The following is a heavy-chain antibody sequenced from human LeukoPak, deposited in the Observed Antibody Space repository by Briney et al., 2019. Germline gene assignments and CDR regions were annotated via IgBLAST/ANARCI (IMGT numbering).Heavy chain of an antibody. CDR3: ATSDSGLWDY. V-gene: IGHV1-69*04. Sequence: ASVKVSCKASGGTFSSYAISWVRQAPGQGLEWMGRIVPILGIANYAQKFQGRVTITADKSTSTAYMGLSSLRSEDTAVYYCATSDSGLWDYWGQGTLVTVSS. J-gene: IGHJ4*02. CDR2: IVPILGIA. CDR1: GGTFSSYA. D-gene: IGHD3-16*01.